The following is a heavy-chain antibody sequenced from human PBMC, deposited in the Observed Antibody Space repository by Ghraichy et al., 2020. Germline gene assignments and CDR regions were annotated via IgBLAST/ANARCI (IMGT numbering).Heavy chain of an antibody. CDR2: IDHSGST. J-gene: IGHJ6*02. D-gene: IGHD1-1*01. V-gene: IGHV4-34*01. Sequence: SETLSLTCAVYGGSFSGYYWSWIRQPPGEGLEWIGDIDHSGSTNYNPSLKSRVSISVDMSKNQFSLQLSSLTAADTAVYYCARGSAGGFSYYYGMDVWGQGTKVTVSS. CDR1: GGSFSGYY. CDR3: ARGSAGGFSYYYGMDV.